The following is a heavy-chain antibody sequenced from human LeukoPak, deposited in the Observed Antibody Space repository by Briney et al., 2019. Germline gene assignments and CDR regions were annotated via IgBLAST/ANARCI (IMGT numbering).Heavy chain of an antibody. CDR3: ASFGYCSGGSCSWDAFDI. Sequence: SETLSLTCAVYGGSFSGYYWSWIRQPPGKGREWIGEINHSGSTNYNPSLKSRVTISVDTSKDQFSLKLSSVTAADTAVYYCASFGYCSGGSCSWDAFDIWGQGTMVTVSS. D-gene: IGHD2-15*01. CDR1: GGSFSGYY. J-gene: IGHJ3*02. V-gene: IGHV4-34*01. CDR2: INHSGST.